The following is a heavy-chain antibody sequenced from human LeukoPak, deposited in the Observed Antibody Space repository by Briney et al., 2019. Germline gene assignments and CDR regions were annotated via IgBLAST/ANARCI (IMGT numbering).Heavy chain of an antibody. CDR2: ISSSGSTK. CDR3: ARVEYSSSWYIKFAFDM. J-gene: IGHJ3*02. D-gene: IGHD6-13*01. CDR1: GFTFSTYE. Sequence: PGGSLRLSCAASGFTFSTYEMDWVRQAPGKGLEWVSHISSSGSTKDYADSVKGRFTISRDNVKKSLYLQMNSLRGEDTAIYYCARVEYSSSWYIKFAFDMWGQGTMVTVSS. V-gene: IGHV3-48*03.